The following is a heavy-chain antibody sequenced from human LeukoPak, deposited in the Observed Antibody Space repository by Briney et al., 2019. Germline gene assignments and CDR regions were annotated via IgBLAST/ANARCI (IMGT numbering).Heavy chain of an antibody. CDR3: ARGVITFGGVIVGPKGGSQNFDD. D-gene: IGHD3-16*02. Sequence: SETLSLTCAVYGGSFSGYYWSWIRQPPGKGLEWIGEINHSGSTNYNPSLKSRVTISVDTSKNQFSLKLSSVTAADTAVYYCARGVITFGGVIVGPKGGSQNFDDWGQGTLVTVSS. CDR2: INHSGST. V-gene: IGHV4-34*01. J-gene: IGHJ4*02. CDR1: GGSFSGYY.